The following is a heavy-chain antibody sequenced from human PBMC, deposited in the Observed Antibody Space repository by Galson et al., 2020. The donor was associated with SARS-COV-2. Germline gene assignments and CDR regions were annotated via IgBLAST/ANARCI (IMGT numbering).Heavy chain of an antibody. V-gene: IGHV3-33*01. CDR1: GFTFSSYG. D-gene: IGHD6-19*01. CDR2: IWYDGSNK. Sequence: GESLKISCAASGFTFSSYGMHWVRQAPGKGLEWVAVIWYDGSNKYYADSVKGRFTISRDNSKNTLYLQMNSLRAEDTAVYYCARDQVDSSGWTSYFDYWGQGTLVTVSS. CDR3: ARDQVDSSGWTSYFDY. J-gene: IGHJ4*02.